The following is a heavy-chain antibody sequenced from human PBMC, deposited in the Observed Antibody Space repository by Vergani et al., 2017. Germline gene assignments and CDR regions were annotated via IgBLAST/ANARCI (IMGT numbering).Heavy chain of an antibody. Sequence: EVQLVESGGGLIQPGGSLRLSCAASGFTVSSNYMSWVRQAPVKGLEWVAVIYSGGSTYYADSVKGRFTISRGNSKNTLYLQMNSLRAEDTAVYYCARDFVGASQFDYWGQGTLVTVSS. CDR3: ARDFVGASQFDY. J-gene: IGHJ4*02. CDR1: GFTVSSNY. CDR2: IYSGGST. D-gene: IGHD1-26*01. V-gene: IGHV3-53*01.